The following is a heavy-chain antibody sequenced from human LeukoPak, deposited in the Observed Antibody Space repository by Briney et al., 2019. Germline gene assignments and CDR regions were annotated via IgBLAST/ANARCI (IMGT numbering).Heavy chain of an antibody. Sequence: GGSLRLSCAASGFTFSTYSMHWVRQAPGKGLEWVSSISSSSSSYKYYADSVKGRFTVSRDNAKNSLYLQMNSLRAEDTAEYYCAREKSFLEWLSTGRRDGYYMDVWGKGTTVTISS. V-gene: IGHV3-21*01. CDR3: AREKSFLEWLSTGRRDGYYMDV. CDR1: GFTFSTYS. CDR2: ISSSSSSYK. J-gene: IGHJ6*03. D-gene: IGHD3-3*02.